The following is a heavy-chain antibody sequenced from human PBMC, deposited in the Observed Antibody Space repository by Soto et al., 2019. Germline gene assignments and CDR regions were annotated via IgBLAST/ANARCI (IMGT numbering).Heavy chain of an antibody. V-gene: IGHV1-69*12. CDR2: ITPIFGTA. CDR1: GGTFSSYA. CDR3: AKEEQQPYFDY. Sequence: QVQLVQSGAEVKKPGSSVKVSCKASGGTFSSYAISWVRQAPGQGLEWMGGITPIFGTANYAQKFQGRVTMTADESTSTAYMELSSLRSEDTAVYYCAKEEQQPYFDYWGQGTLVTVSS. D-gene: IGHD6-13*01. J-gene: IGHJ4*02.